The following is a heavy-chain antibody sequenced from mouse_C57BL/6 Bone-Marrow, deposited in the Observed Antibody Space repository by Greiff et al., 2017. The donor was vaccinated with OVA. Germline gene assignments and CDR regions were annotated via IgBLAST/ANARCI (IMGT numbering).Heavy chain of an antibody. J-gene: IGHJ2*01. CDR1: GYTFTSYW. CDR3: APYITTVVGDDFDY. Sequence: VKLKQPGAELVKPGASVKLSCKASGYTFTSYWMQWVKQRPGQGLEWIGEIDPSDSYTNYNQKFKGKATLTVDTTSSTAYMQLSSLTSEDTAVYYCAPYITTVVGDDFDYWGQGTTLTVSS. D-gene: IGHD1-1*01. CDR2: IDPSDSYT. V-gene: IGHV1-50*01.